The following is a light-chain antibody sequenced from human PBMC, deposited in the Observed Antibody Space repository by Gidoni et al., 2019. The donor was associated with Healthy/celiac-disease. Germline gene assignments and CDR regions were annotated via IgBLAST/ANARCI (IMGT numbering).Light chain of an antibody. J-gene: IGKJ4*01. CDR1: QDISNY. CDR2: DAS. Sequence: IQMTQSPSSLSASVGYRVAITCQASQDISNYLNWYQQKPGQAPKLLIYDASNLATGVPSRFSGSGSGTDFTFTISSLQPEDIATYYCQQYDNLPRTFGGGTKVEIK. V-gene: IGKV1-33*01. CDR3: QQYDNLPRT.